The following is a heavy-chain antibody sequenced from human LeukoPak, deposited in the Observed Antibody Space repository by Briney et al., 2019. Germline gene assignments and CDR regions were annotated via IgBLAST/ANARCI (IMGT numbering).Heavy chain of an antibody. Sequence: SVKVSCKASGGTFSSYAISWVRQAPGQGLEWMGWIIPIFGTANYAQKFQGRVTITTDESTSTAYMELSSLRSEDTAVYYCARDLFYDSSGYYLDYWGQGTLVTVSS. D-gene: IGHD3-22*01. J-gene: IGHJ4*02. CDR3: ARDLFYDSSGYYLDY. CDR2: IIPIFGTA. V-gene: IGHV1-69*05. CDR1: GGTFSSYA.